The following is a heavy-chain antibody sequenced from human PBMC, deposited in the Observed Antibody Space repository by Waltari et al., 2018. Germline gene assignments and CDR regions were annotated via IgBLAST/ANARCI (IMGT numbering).Heavy chain of an antibody. V-gene: IGHV3-15*01. CDR2: IKTKTKGGKT. J-gene: IGHJ4*02. Sequence: EVQLVESGGGLVEPGGSLRLSCAASGFTFSSAWMSWVRQAPGKGLEWNGRIKTKTKGGKTDYASPVKGRFTISRDDSANTLFLQMNSLKTEDSAVYYCATYRFNYETKAGFDYWGQGTLVTVSS. D-gene: IGHD3-22*01. CDR1: GFTFSSAW. CDR3: ATYRFNYETKAGFDY.